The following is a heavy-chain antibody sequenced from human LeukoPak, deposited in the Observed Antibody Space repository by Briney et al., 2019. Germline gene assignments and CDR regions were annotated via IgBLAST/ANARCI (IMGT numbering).Heavy chain of an antibody. V-gene: IGHV3-23*01. J-gene: IGHJ4*02. Sequence: GGSLRLSCAASGFTFTSYGMSWVRQAPGKGLEWVSGISGSGGNTYYADSVKGRFTISRDDSKNTLYLQMNSLRAEDTAVYYCAKDYATVGDYDYWGQGTLVTVSS. CDR1: GFTFTSYG. CDR2: ISGSGGNT. D-gene: IGHD4-23*01. CDR3: AKDYATVGDYDY.